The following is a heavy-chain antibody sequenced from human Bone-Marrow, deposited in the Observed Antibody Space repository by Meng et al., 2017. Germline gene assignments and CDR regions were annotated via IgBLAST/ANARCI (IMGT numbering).Heavy chain of an antibody. Sequence: QVQVVQSGAEVKKPGASVKVSCKASGYTFTSYYMHWVRQAPGQGLDWMGRIDPRSGDTQYAQKFQGRVTMTRDTSISTTYMELSRLRSDDTAVYYCARDLTGDEDYWGQGTLVTVSS. V-gene: IGHV1-2*06. CDR2: IDPRSGDT. CDR3: ARDLTGDEDY. D-gene: IGHD7-27*01. CDR1: GYTFTSYY. J-gene: IGHJ4*02.